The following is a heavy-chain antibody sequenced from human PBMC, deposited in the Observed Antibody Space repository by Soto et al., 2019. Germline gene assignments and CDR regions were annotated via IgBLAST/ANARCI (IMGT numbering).Heavy chain of an antibody. J-gene: IGHJ4*02. CDR3: ARDGYCSGGSCYSDY. CDR2: ISSSSSYI. D-gene: IGHD2-15*01. V-gene: IGHV3-21*01. CDR1: GFTFSTYS. Sequence: EVQLVESGGGLVKPGGSLRLSCAASGFTFSTYSMSWVRQAPGKGLDWVSSISSSSSYIYYADSVKGRFTISRDKVKNSLSLQMNSLRAEDTAVYYCARDGYCSGGSCYSDYWGQGTLVTVSS.